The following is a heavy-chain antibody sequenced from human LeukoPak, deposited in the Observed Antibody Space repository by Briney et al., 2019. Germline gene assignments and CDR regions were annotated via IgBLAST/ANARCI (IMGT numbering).Heavy chain of an antibody. D-gene: IGHD1-14*01. CDR1: GGSFSGYY. J-gene: IGHJ3*02. Sequence: SETLSLTCAVYGGSFSGYYWSWIRQPPGKGLEWIGEINHSGSTNYNPSLKSRVTISVDTSKNQFSLKLSSVTAADTAVYYCARDRPLGTGDVFDIWGQGTMVTVSS. V-gene: IGHV4-34*01. CDR3: ARDRPLGTGDVFDI. CDR2: INHSGST.